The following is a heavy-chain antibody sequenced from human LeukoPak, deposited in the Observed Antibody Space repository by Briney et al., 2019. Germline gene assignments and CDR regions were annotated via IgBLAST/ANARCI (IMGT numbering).Heavy chain of an antibody. J-gene: IGHJ5*02. D-gene: IGHD2-15*01. V-gene: IGHV4-34*01. CDR2: INHSGST. Sequence: SETLSLTCAVYGGSFSGYYWSWIRQPPGKGLEWIGEINHSGSTNYNPSLKSRVTISVDTSKNQFSLKLSSVTAADTAVYYCARGPVARRGGHMVPYYCSGGSCYSGWFDPWGQGTLVTVSS. CDR3: ARGPVARRGGHMVPYYCSGGSCYSGWFDP. CDR1: GGSFSGYY.